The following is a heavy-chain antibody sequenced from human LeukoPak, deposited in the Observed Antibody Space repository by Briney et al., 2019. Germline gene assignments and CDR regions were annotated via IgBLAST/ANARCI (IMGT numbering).Heavy chain of an antibody. Sequence: SSETLSLTCSVSGGSISGYHWIWIRQSPGKGLQWIANIFYTGNADYNPSLRSRVAISLDTSKNKVSLILTSVTAADTAIYYCARRTYCSGGRCYGEYWFDPWGPGILVTVSS. D-gene: IGHD2-15*01. CDR2: IFYTGNA. CDR1: GGSISGYH. V-gene: IGHV4-59*08. J-gene: IGHJ5*02. CDR3: ARRTYCSGGRCYGEYWFDP.